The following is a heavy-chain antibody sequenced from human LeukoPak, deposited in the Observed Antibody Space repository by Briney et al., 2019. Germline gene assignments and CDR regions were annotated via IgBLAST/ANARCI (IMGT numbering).Heavy chain of an antibody. D-gene: IGHD1/OR15-1a*01. CDR1: GFTFSSYW. Sequence: GGSLRLSCAASGFTFSSYWMSWVRQAPGKGLEWVASIRQDGSVQNYVDSVKGRFTISRDNPKNSVYLQMSSLRAEDTAVYYCLVTTRSRGFDYWGQGTLVTVSS. J-gene: IGHJ4*02. CDR2: IRQDGSVQ. V-gene: IGHV3-7*01. CDR3: LVTTRSRGFDY.